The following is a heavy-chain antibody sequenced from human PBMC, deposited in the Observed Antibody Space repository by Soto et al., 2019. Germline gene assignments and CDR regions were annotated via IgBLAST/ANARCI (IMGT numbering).Heavy chain of an antibody. V-gene: IGHV1-8*01. CDR3: ARGWNLYNWFDP. CDR2: MNPNSGNT. CDR1: GYTFTSYD. Sequence: ASVKVSCKASGYTFTSYDINWVRQATGQGLEWMGWMNPNSGNTGYAQKFQGRVTMTRNTSISTAYMELSSLRSEDTAVYYCARGWNLYNWFDPWGQGTLVTVSS. D-gene: IGHD1-1*01. J-gene: IGHJ5*02.